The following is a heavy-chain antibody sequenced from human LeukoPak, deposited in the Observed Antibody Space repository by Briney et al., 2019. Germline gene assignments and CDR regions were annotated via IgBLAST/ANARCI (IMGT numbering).Heavy chain of an antibody. D-gene: IGHD6-19*01. Sequence: PGGSLRLSCAATGFTFSDNYMSWIRQAPGKGLEWVSYISSSGNTTYNADSVKGRFSITRDNAKNSLYLQMNSLRAEDTAVYYCARDGGSAWFLDYWGQGTLVTVSS. J-gene: IGHJ4*02. CDR1: GFTFSDNY. CDR3: ARDGGSAWFLDY. V-gene: IGHV3-11*04. CDR2: ISSSGNTT.